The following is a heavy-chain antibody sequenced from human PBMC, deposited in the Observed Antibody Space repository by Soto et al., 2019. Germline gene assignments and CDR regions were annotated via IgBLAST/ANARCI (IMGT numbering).Heavy chain of an antibody. J-gene: IGHJ6*02. D-gene: IGHD6-13*01. CDR1: GDSVSSNDAT. V-gene: IGHV6-1*01. CDR2: TYYRSRWQT. Sequence: SQTLSLTCAISGDSVSSNDATWDWIRQSPSRGLEWLGRTYYRSRWQTDYAISVKSRITINPDTSKNQFSLQLNSVTPEDTAVYYCARERETGYSSSWVYYYYYGMDVWGQGTTVTVSS. CDR3: ARERETGYSSSWVYYYYYGMDV.